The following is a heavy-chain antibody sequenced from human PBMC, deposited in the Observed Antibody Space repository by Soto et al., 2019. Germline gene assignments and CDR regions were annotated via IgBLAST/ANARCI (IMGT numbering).Heavy chain of an antibody. CDR2: ISYDGSVK. Sequence: PGGSLRLSCAASGFTFSTYAMAWVRQAPGKGLEWVAVISYDGSVKYYADSVKGRFTISRDNSKNTLYLQMNSLRVEDTAVYYCMGTNPPDYYGMDVWGQGTTVTVSS. D-gene: IGHD2-2*01. CDR1: GFTFSTYA. J-gene: IGHJ6*02. V-gene: IGHV3-30*03. CDR3: MGTNPPDYYGMDV.